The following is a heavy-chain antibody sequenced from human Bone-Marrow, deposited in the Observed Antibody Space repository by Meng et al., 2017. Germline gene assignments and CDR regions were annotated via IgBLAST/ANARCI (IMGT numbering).Heavy chain of an antibody. V-gene: IGHV3-48*04. J-gene: IGHJ6*02. D-gene: IGHD6-19*01. Sequence: ESLKISCAASGFTFSSYWMSWVRQAPGKGLEWVSYISSSGSTIYYADSVKGRFTISRDNAKNSLYLQMNSLRAEDTAVYYCARDGRRLVSDSYYYGMDVWGQGTTVTVSS. CDR1: GFTFSSYW. CDR2: ISSSGSTI. CDR3: ARDGRRLVSDSYYYGMDV.